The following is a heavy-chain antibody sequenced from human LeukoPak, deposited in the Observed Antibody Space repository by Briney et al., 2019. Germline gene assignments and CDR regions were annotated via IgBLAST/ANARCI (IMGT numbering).Heavy chain of an antibody. D-gene: IGHD4-23*01. CDR3: ARLGGNSDY. CDR1: GGSISSYH. J-gene: IGHJ4*02. V-gene: IGHV4-59*01. Sequence: TTSETLSLTCTVSGGSISSYHWSWIRQPPGKGLEWIGYIYYSGSTNYNPSLKSRVTISVDTSKNQFSLKLSSVTAADTAVYYCARLGGNSDYWGQGTLVTVSS. CDR2: IYYSGST.